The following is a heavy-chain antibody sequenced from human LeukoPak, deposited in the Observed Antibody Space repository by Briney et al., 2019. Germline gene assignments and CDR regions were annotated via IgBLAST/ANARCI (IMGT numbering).Heavy chain of an antibody. CDR2: IYYSGST. V-gene: IGHV4-59*01. D-gene: IGHD6-13*01. J-gene: IGHJ6*02. CDR3: ARLPGYSSSWQENYYYGMDV. Sequence: SETLSLTCTVSGGSISSYYWSWIRQPPGKGLEWIGYIYYSGSTNYNPSLKSRVTISVDTSKNQFSLKLSSVTAADTAVYYCARLPGYSSSWQENYYYGMDVWGQGTTVTVSS. CDR1: GGSISSYY.